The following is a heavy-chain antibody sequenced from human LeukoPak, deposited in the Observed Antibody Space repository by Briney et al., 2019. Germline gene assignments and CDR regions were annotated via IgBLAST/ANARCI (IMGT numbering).Heavy chain of an antibody. D-gene: IGHD5-24*01. Sequence: SETLSLTCAVYGGSFSGYYWSWIRQPPGKGLEWIGEINHSGSTNYNPSLKSRVTISVDTSKNQFSLKLSSVTAADTAVYYCGRMFGYNYPFDSWGQGTQVTVSS. CDR1: GGSFSGYY. J-gene: IGHJ4*02. CDR3: GRMFGYNYPFDS. V-gene: IGHV4-34*01. CDR2: INHSGST.